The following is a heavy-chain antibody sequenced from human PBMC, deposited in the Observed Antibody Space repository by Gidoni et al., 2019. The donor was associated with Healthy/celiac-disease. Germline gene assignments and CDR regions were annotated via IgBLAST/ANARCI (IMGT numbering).Heavy chain of an antibody. CDR3: ARGGDIVVVVAAIPYGMDV. J-gene: IGHJ6*02. D-gene: IGHD2-15*01. Sequence: EMNWVRQAPGKGLERVSYISSSGSTIYYADSVKGRFTISRDNAKNSLYLQMNSLRAEDTAVYYCARGGDIVVVVAAIPYGMDVWGQGTTVTVSS. CDR2: ISSSGSTI. V-gene: IGHV3-48*03.